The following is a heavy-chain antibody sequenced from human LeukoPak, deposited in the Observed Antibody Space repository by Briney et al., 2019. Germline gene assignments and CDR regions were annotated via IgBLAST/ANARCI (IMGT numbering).Heavy chain of an antibody. D-gene: IGHD6-19*01. CDR1: GFTFSSYG. CDR2: IRYDGSNK. J-gene: IGHJ4*02. CDR3: AKEWFSSGWYPQYYFDY. Sequence: GGSLRLSCAASGFTFSSYGMHWVRQAPGKGLEWVAFIRYDGSNKYYADSVKGRFTISRDNSKNTLYLQMNSLRAEDTAVYYCAKEWFSSGWYPQYYFDYWGQGTLVTVSS. V-gene: IGHV3-30*02.